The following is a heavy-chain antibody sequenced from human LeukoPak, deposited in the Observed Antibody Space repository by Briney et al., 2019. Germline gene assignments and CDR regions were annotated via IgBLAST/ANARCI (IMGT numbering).Heavy chain of an antibody. J-gene: IGHJ4*02. CDR2: IYPGDSDT. V-gene: IGHV5-51*01. Sequence: GESLKISCKGSGYSFTSYWIGWVRQMPGKGLEWMGIIYPGDSDTRYSPSFQGQVTISADKSISTAYLQWSSLKASDTAMYYCARPAAYGDYEHYFDYWGQGTLVTVSS. CDR1: GYSFTSYW. CDR3: ARPAAYGDYEHYFDY. D-gene: IGHD4-17*01.